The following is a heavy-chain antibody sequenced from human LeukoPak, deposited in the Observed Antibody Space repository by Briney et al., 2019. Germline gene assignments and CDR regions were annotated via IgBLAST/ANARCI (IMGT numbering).Heavy chain of an antibody. CDR3: AAAPYSGSYSFDY. J-gene: IGHJ4*02. D-gene: IGHD1-26*01. Sequence: ASVKVSCKVSGYTLTELSMHWVRQAPGKGLEWMGGFDPEDGETIYAQKFQGRVTMTEDTSTDTAYMELSSLRPEDTAVYYCAAAPYSGSYSFDYWGQGTLVTVSS. CDR1: GYTLTELS. V-gene: IGHV1-24*01. CDR2: FDPEDGET.